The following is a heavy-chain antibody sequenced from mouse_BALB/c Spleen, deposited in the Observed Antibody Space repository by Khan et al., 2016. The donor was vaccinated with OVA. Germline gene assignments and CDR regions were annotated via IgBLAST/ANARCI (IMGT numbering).Heavy chain of an antibody. CDR2: IWSDGST. D-gene: IGHD2-10*01. CDR3: ARPPYYGNNIMNY. CDR1: GFSLTNYV. V-gene: IGHV2-6-1*01. J-gene: IGHJ4*01. Sequence: QVQLKQSGPGLVAPSQSLSITCTISGFSLTNYVVHWVRQPPGKGLEWLVVIWSDGSTTYNSALKSRLTITKDTSKSQVFLEMNSLQTDDTAMYFCARPPYYGNNIMNYWGQGTSVTVSS.